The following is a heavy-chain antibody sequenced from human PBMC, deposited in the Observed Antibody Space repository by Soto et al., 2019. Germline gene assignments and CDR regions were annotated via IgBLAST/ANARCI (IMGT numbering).Heavy chain of an antibody. V-gene: IGHV1-69*06. CDR2: IIPIFGTA. Sequence: ASVKVSCKASGGTFSSYAISWVRQAPGQGLEWMGGIIPIFGTANYAQKFQGRVTITADKSTSTAYMELSSLRSEDTAVYYCARQYSSSWSDWFDPWGQGTLVTVSS. J-gene: IGHJ5*02. D-gene: IGHD6-13*01. CDR1: GGTFSSYA. CDR3: ARQYSSSWSDWFDP.